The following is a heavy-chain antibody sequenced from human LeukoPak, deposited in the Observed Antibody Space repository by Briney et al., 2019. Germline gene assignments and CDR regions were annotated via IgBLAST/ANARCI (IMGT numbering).Heavy chain of an antibody. J-gene: IGHJ4*02. CDR2: ISSSSSTI. CDR3: ALYDFWSGYSPDY. Sequence: GGSLRLSCAASGFTFSTYSMNWVRQAPGKGLEWVSYISSSSSTIYYADSVKGRFTISRDNAKNSLYLQMNSLRAEDTAVYYCALYDFWSGYSPDYWGQGTLVTVSS. D-gene: IGHD3-3*01. V-gene: IGHV3-48*04. CDR1: GFTFSTYS.